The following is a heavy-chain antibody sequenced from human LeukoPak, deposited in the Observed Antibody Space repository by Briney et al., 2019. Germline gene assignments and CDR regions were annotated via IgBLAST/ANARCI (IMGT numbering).Heavy chain of an antibody. CDR1: GGSISSYQ. Sequence: SETLSLTCTVSGGSISSYQWNWIRQPAGKGLEWIGRIFISGSTNYNPSLKSRVTMSVDTSKNQFSLKLSSVTAADTAVYYCTRGSIAYYYMDVWGKGTTVTISS. CDR3: TRGSIAYYYMDV. D-gene: IGHD3-22*01. J-gene: IGHJ6*03. V-gene: IGHV4-4*07. CDR2: IFISGST.